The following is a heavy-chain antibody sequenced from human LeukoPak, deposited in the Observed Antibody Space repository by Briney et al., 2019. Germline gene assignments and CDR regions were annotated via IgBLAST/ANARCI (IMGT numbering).Heavy chain of an antibody. V-gene: IGHV4-39*07. CDR3: ARGSPATATSDYFDY. CDR2: INHSGST. Sequence: SETLSLTCSVSDGSISSSSYYWGWIRQPPGKGLEWIGEINHSGSTNYSPSLKSRVTISVDTSKNQFSLKLSSVTAADTAVYYCARGSPATATSDYFDYWGQGTLVTVSS. CDR1: DGSISSSSYY. D-gene: IGHD2-15*01. J-gene: IGHJ4*02.